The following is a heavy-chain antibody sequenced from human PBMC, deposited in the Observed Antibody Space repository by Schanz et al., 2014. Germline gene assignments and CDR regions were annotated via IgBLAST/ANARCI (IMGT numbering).Heavy chain of an antibody. CDR1: GFTFSSHW. Sequence: VQLVESGGGVVQPRRSLRLSCAASGFTFSSHWVYWVRQDPGKGLVWVARINSVGSNTDYADSVTGRFTISRDNAKNTLYLQMNALRAEDTALYYCAKGSRSGSKVMDVWGKGATVTVSS. CDR3: AKGSRSGSKVMDV. J-gene: IGHJ6*03. CDR2: INSVGSNT. D-gene: IGHD3-10*01. V-gene: IGHV3-74*02.